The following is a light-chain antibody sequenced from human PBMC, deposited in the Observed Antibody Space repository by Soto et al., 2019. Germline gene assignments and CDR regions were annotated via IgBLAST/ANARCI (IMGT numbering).Light chain of an antibody. CDR2: RAP. CDR3: QQYGTSPGT. J-gene: IGKJ1*01. V-gene: IGKV3-20*01. Sequence: TQSPASLSMSTGRRPTLSCRASQTIYSNVAWYQQRPGQAPRLLIYRAPSRATGIPDRFSGSGSGTDFTLTISGLQPEDFAVYYCQQYGTSPGTFGQGTKVDIK. CDR1: QTIYSN.